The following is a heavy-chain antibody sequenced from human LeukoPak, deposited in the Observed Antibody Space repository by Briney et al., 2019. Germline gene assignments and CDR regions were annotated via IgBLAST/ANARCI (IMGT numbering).Heavy chain of an antibody. V-gene: IGHV3-7*01. CDR2: IKQDGSEK. D-gene: IGHD6-19*01. CDR3: ARDGLGIAVAGLFDY. CDR1: GFTFSSYW. J-gene: IGHJ4*02. Sequence: PGGSLRLSCAASGFTFSSYWMSWVRQAPGKGLEWVANIKQDGSEKYYVDSVKGRFTISRDNAKNSLYLQMNSLRAEDTAVYYCARDGLGIAVAGLFDYWGQGTLVTVSS.